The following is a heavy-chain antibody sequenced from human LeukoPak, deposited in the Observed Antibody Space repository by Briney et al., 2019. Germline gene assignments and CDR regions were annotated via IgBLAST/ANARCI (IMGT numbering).Heavy chain of an antibody. D-gene: IGHD2-2*01. CDR2: INAYNGNT. CDR1: GYTFTSYG. Sequence: ASVKVSCKASGYTFTSYGINWVRQAPGQGLEWMGWINAYNGNTNYAEKLQGRVTMTTDTSTSTAYMELRSLRSDDTAVYYCARPVYCSSTSCFWFDPWGQGTLVTVSS. V-gene: IGHV1-18*01. J-gene: IGHJ5*02. CDR3: ARPVYCSSTSCFWFDP.